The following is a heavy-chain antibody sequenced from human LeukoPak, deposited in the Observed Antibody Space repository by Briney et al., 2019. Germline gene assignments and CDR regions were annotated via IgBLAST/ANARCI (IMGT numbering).Heavy chain of an antibody. CDR3: ARLRGYSYPYDY. J-gene: IGHJ4*02. CDR1: GGSISSSSYY. D-gene: IGHD5-18*01. CDR2: IYYSGST. V-gene: IGHV4-39*07. Sequence: SETLSLTCTVSGGSISSSSYYWGWIRQPPGKGLEWIGSIYYSGSTNYNPSLKSRVTISVDTSKNQFSLKLSSVTAADTAVYYCARLRGYSYPYDYWGQGTLVTVSS.